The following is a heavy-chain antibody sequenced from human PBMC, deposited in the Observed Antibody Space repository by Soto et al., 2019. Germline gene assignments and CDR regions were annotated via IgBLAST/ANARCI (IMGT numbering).Heavy chain of an antibody. CDR2: IVNSGTT. CDR1: GVSIGSDPHY. J-gene: IGHJ4*02. V-gene: IGHV4-30-4*01. D-gene: IGHD3-22*01. Sequence: SETLSLTCNVSGVSIGSDPHYWSWIRQQSGKGLEWIGYIVNSGTTFYNPSLKSRVTFFLDTSKSQFSLKLGSVTAADTAVYYCARGSYYYDSSGYYHYWGQGTLVTVSS. CDR3: ARGSYYYDSSGYYHY.